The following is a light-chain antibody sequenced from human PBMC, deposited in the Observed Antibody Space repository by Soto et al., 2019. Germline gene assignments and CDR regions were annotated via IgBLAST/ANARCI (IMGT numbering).Light chain of an antibody. CDR2: AAS. V-gene: IGKV1-39*01. J-gene: IGKJ1*01. Sequence: DIQMTQSPSSLSASVEARVIITCRASQSISNHLNWYQQKPGKAPKLLIFAASSLQSGVPSRFSVSRSGPDGTITISSLQPEDGETYDGQQSYRSPPTFGQGTKVDIK. CDR3: QQSYRSPPT. CDR1: QSISNH.